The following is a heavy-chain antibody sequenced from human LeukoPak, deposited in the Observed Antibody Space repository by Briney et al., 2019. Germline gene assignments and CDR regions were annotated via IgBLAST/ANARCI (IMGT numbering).Heavy chain of an antibody. CDR3: ARDGGSWYPVLGY. CDR2: ISSSSSYI. J-gene: IGHJ4*02. Sequence: GGSLRLSCAASGFTFSSYSMNWVRQAPGKGLEWVSSISSSSSYIYYADSVKGRFTISRDNAKNSLYLQMNSLRAEDTAVYYCARDGGSWYPVLGYWGQGTLVTVSS. V-gene: IGHV3-21*01. D-gene: IGHD6-13*01. CDR1: GFTFSSYS.